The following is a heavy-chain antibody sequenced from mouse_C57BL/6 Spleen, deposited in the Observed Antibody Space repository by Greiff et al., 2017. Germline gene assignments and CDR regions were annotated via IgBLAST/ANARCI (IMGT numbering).Heavy chain of an antibody. D-gene: IGHD2-4*01. CDR1: GYTFTSYG. Sequence: VQLQQSGAELARPGASVKLSCKASGYTFTSYGISWVKQRTGQGLEWIGEIYPRSGNTYYTAKFKGKATLTADKSSSTAYMELRSLTSEDAAVYFCAGWPYDYDGEAYWGQGTLVTVSA. CDR2: IYPRSGNT. V-gene: IGHV1-81*01. J-gene: IGHJ3*01. CDR3: AGWPYDYDGEAY.